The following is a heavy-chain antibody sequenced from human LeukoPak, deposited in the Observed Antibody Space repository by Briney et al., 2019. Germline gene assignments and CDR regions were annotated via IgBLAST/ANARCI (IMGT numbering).Heavy chain of an antibody. CDR2: ISGSSSFI. V-gene: IGHV3-21*01. Sequence: PGGSLRLSCAASGFIFSTYSMNWVRQAPGKGLEWVSSISGSSSFIYYADSVKGQFTISRDNAKNPLYLQMNSLRAEDTAVYYCARGGSTSSSSHFHHWGQGTLVTVSS. J-gene: IGHJ1*01. D-gene: IGHD6-6*01. CDR3: ARGGSTSSSSHFHH. CDR1: GFIFSTYS.